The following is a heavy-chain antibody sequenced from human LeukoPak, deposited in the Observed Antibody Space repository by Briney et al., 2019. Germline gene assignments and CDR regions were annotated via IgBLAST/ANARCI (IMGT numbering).Heavy chain of an antibody. V-gene: IGHV3-23*01. J-gene: IGHJ4*02. Sequence: GGSLRLPCAASGFTFSSYAMSWVRQTPGKGLEWVSSISGSGDSTFYADSVKGRFSISRDNSKNTLYLQVNGLRTEDTAVYYCAKDRLLNCRGDCYIFDYWGQGTVVTVSS. CDR1: GFTFSSYA. D-gene: IGHD2-21*02. CDR2: ISGSGDST. CDR3: AKDRLLNCRGDCYIFDY.